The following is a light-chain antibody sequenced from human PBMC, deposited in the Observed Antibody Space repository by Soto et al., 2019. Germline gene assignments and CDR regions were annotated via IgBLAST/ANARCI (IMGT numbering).Light chain of an antibody. CDR3: QWYGSSPRT. J-gene: IGKJ1*01. CDR2: GTS. Sequence: EIVLTQSPGTLSLSPGERATLSCRASQSVSSSYLAWFQQKPGQAPRVLIYGTSSRATGIPDRFSGSGSGTDFTLTISRLESEDFAVYYGQWYGSSPRTFGQGTKVEIK. CDR1: QSVSSSY. V-gene: IGKV3-20*01.